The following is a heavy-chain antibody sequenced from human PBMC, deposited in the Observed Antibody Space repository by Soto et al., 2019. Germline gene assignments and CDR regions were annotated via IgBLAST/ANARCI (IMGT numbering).Heavy chain of an antibody. J-gene: IGHJ4*02. CDR3: AKGYSSGWYDFDS. V-gene: IGHV3-9*01. Sequence: EVQLVESGGGLVQPGRSLRLSCAASGFTFDDYAMHWVRQAPGKGLEWVSGISWNSGSIGYADSVKGRFTISRDNAKNSLYLQMKSLRAEDTDLYYCAKGYSSGWYDFDSWGQGSLVTVSS. CDR1: GFTFDDYA. CDR2: ISWNSGSI. D-gene: IGHD6-19*01.